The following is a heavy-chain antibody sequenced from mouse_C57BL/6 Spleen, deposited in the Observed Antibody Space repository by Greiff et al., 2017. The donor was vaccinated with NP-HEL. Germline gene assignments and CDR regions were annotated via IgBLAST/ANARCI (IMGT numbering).Heavy chain of an antibody. Sequence: VQLQQSVAELVKPGASVKLSCTASGFNIKNTYMHWVKQRPEQGLEWIGRIDPANGNTKYAPKFQGKATITADTSSNTAYLQLNSLTSEDTAIYCGASQNTVSAMDYWGQGTSVTVSS. CDR2: IDPANGNT. CDR3: ASQNTVSAMDY. V-gene: IGHV14-3*01. CDR1: GFNIKNTY. D-gene: IGHD1-1*01. J-gene: IGHJ4*01.